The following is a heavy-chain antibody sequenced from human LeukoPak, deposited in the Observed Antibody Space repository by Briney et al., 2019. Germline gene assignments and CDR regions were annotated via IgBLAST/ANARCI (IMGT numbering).Heavy chain of an antibody. J-gene: IGHJ5*02. CDR1: GGSTSSYY. D-gene: IGHD3-3*01. CDR3: ARVMGFHPVGYDFWSGYSRAGNWFDP. Sequence: SETLSLTCTVSGGSTSSYYWSWLRQPPGKGPEWIGYIYYRGSTNYNPSLKSRVTISVDTSKNQFSLKLSSVTAADTAVYYCARVMGFHPVGYDFWSGYSRAGNWFDPWGQGTLVTVSS. CDR2: IYYRGST. V-gene: IGHV4-59*01.